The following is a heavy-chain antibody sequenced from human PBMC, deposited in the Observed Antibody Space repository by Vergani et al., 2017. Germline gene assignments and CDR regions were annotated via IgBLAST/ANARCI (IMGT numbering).Heavy chain of an antibody. Sequence: QVQLQESGPGLVKPSGTLSLTCAVSGGSISSSNWWSWVRQPPGKGLEWIGEINHSGSTNYNPSLKSRVTISVDTSKNQFSLKLSSVTAADTAVYYCARGQLPGYSSSWWRPRYYFDYWGQGTLVTVSS. J-gene: IGHJ4*02. CDR2: INHSGST. CDR1: GGSISSSNW. V-gene: IGHV4-4*02. D-gene: IGHD6-13*01. CDR3: ARGQLPGYSSSWWRPRYYFDY.